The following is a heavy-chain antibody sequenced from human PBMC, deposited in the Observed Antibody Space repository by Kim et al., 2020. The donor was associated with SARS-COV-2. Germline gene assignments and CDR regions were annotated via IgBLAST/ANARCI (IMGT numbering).Heavy chain of an antibody. V-gene: IGHV4-39*01. CDR1: GGSISSSSYY. CDR3: ARHSSRIYYYYGMDV. J-gene: IGHJ6*02. Sequence: SETLSLTCTVSGGSISSSSYYWGWIRQPPGKGLEWIGSIYYSGSTYYNPSLKSRVTISVDTSKNQFSLKLSSVTAADTAVYYCARHSSRIYYYYGMDVWGQGTTVTVSS. D-gene: IGHD6-13*01. CDR2: IYYSGST.